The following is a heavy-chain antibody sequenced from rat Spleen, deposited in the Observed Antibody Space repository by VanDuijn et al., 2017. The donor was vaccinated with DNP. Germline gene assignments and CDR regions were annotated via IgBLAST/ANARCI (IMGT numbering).Heavy chain of an antibody. CDR3: ARWGGPGYFDY. J-gene: IGHJ2*01. D-gene: IGHD1-4*01. CDR1: GYTFTSSY. V-gene: IGHV1-43*01. Sequence: QVQLQQSGGELAKPGSSVKISCKASGYTFTSSYMSWIKQTTGQGLEFIGYIYTGSGGTNYNEKFRGKATLTVDTSSNTAFMQLSSLTPDDSAVYYCARWGGPGYFDYWGQGVMVTVSS. CDR2: IYTGSGGT.